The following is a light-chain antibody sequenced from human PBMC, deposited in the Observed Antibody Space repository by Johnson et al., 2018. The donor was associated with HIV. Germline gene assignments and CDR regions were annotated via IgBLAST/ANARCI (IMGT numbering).Light chain of an antibody. CDR3: GTWDNSLIARYV. CDR2: ESN. V-gene: IGLV1-51*02. CDR1: SSNIGKNS. J-gene: IGLJ1*01. Sequence: QSVLTQPPSVSAAPGQKVTIPCSGSSSNIGKNSVSWYQQLPGTAPKLLIYESNKRPSGIPDRFSGSKSGTSATLGITGLQTGDEADYYCGTWDNSLIARYVFGTGTKVTVL.